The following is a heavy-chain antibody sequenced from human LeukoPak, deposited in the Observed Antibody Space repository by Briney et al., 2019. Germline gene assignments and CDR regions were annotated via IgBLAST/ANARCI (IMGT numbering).Heavy chain of an antibody. CDR1: GFTFSNYA. CDR3: AKGAQYYGSGSHRRGHYFDS. Sequence: PGGSLRLSCAASGFTFSNYAMHWVRQAPGKGLEWVAFIRSDGNNKYYADSVKGRFTISRDNFKNMLYLQMNSLRAEDTAVYYCAKGAQYYGSGSHRRGHYFDSWGQGTLVTVSS. CDR2: IRSDGNNK. D-gene: IGHD3-10*01. V-gene: IGHV3-30*02. J-gene: IGHJ4*02.